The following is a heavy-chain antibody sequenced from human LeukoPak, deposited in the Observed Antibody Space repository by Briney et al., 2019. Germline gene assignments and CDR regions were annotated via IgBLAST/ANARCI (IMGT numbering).Heavy chain of an antibody. CDR2: INHSGST. J-gene: IGHJ4*02. D-gene: IGHD3-16*02. Sequence: KPSETLSLTCAVYGGSFSSYYWSWIRQPPGKGLEWIGEINHSGSTNYNPSLKSRVPISVETSKNEFSLKLSSVTAADTAVYYCARHSYDYVWGSYRYSGTSGYFDYWGQGTLVTVSS. V-gene: IGHV4-34*01. CDR1: GGSFSSYY. CDR3: ARHSYDYVWGSYRYSGTSGYFDY.